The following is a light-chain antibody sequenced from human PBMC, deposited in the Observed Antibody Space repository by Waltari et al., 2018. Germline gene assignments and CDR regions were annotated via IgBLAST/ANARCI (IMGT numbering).Light chain of an antibody. CDR1: SSDIGSTP. CDR3: AAWDDSLNGVM. V-gene: IGLV1-44*01. Sequence: QSVLTQAPSVSGTPGQRGTFSCSGCSSDIGSTPLTWYQQVPGTAPKLLIFANNQRPSGVPDRFSGSKSGTSASLAISGLQSEDEAEYYCAAWDDSLNGVMFGGGTKLTVL. CDR2: ANN. J-gene: IGLJ3*02.